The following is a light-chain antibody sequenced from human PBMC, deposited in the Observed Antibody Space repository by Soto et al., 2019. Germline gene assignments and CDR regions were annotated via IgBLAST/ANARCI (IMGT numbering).Light chain of an antibody. J-gene: IGKJ3*01. V-gene: IGKV1-33*01. CDR1: QDIANY. Sequence: DIQLTQSPSSLSAFVGDRVTITCQASQDIANYLNWYQQKPGKAPRLLIYDASTLEIGVPLRFSGSVSGTDFTLTISSLQNEDIATYYCQHYYGYPPTVGPGTKVDIK. CDR2: DAS. CDR3: QHYYGYPPT.